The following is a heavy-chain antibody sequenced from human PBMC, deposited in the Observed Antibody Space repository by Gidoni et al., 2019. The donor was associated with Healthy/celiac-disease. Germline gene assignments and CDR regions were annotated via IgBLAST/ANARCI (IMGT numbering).Heavy chain of an antibody. V-gene: IGHV1-18*01. D-gene: IGHD4-17*01. J-gene: IGHJ4*02. CDR1: GYTFTSYG. CDR3: ARDPTVTPRGLFDY. CDR2: ISAYNVNT. Sequence: QVRLVQSGAEVKKPGASVKVSCKASGYTFTSYGISWVRQAPGQGLVWMGWISAYNVNTNYAQKLQGRVTMTTDTSTSTAYMELRSLRSDDTAVYYCARDPTVTPRGLFDYWGQGTLVTVSS.